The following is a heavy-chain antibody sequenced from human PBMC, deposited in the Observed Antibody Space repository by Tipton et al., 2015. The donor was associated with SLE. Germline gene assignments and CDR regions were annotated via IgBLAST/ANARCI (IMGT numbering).Heavy chain of an antibody. V-gene: IGHV6-1*01. J-gene: IGHJ3*02. D-gene: IGHD7-27*01. Sequence: LVKPTQTLSLTCAISGDSVSSNSAAWNWTRQSPSRGLEWLGGTYYRSKWYNDYAVSVKSRITINPDTSKNQFSLQVNSVTPEDTAVYYCARLGPTGDLGDAFDIWGQGTMVTVSS. CDR1: GDSVSSNSAA. CDR3: ARLGPTGDLGDAFDI. CDR2: TYYRSKWYN.